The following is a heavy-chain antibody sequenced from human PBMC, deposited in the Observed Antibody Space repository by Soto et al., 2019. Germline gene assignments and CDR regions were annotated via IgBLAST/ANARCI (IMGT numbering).Heavy chain of an antibody. CDR2: IYRTGST. V-gene: IGHV4-4*02. CDR3: ASRDPGTSVDY. CDR1: GGSFTSNNW. Sequence: SEPLSLTCAVSGGSFTSNNWWTWVRQPPGQGLEWIGEIYRTGSTNYNPSLQSRVTISLDKSENQSSLKVTSLTAADTAVYYCASRDPGTSVDYWGQGTLVTVSS. J-gene: IGHJ4*02. D-gene: IGHD1-7*01.